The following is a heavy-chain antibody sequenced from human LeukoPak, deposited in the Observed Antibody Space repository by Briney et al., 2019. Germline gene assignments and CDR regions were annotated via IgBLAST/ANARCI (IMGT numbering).Heavy chain of an antibody. CDR2: ISSSSSYI. V-gene: IGHV3-21*01. D-gene: IGHD6-13*01. Sequence: GRSLRLSCAASGFTFSSYSMNWVRQAPGKGLEWVSSISSSSSYIYYADSVKGRFTISRDNAKNSLYLQMNSLRAEDTAVYYCARVVAAAGTVWYFDLWGRGTLVTVSS. CDR1: GFTFSSYS. CDR3: ARVVAAAGTVWYFDL. J-gene: IGHJ2*01.